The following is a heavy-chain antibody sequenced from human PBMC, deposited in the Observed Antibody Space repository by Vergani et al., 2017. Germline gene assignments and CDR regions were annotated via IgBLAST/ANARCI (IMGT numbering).Heavy chain of an antibody. CDR1: GYSISSGYY. D-gene: IGHD5-18*01. CDR2: IYHSGLT. J-gene: IGHJ4*02. Sequence: QVQLQESGPGLVKPSETLSLTCVVSGYSISSGYYWGWIRQPPGKGLEWIGSIYHSGLTYYNPSLKSRVTISVDTSNNQFSLKLSSVTAADTAVYYCVRVPYSYVYXFDYWGQGTLVTVSS. CDR3: VRVPYSYVYXFDY. V-gene: IGHV4-38-2*01.